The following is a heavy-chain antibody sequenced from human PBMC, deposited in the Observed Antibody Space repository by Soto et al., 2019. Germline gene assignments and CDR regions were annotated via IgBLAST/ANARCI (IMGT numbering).Heavy chain of an antibody. Sequence: QVKLVQSGAEVMNPGASVKVSCKASGYSFSSYGISWVRQAPGQGLEWMGWISAYNGNTNYAQKVQGRVTMTTDTSTSTAYLHLSSLIADDAAVYYCARGNVLVSCYVLDVWGQGTTVTVSS. CDR1: GYSFSSYG. V-gene: IGHV1-18*01. CDR2: ISAYNGNT. CDR3: ARGNVLVSCYVLDV. J-gene: IGHJ6*02.